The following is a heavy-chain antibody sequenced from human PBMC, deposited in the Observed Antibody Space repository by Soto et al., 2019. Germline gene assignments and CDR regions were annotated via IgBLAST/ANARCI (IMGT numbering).Heavy chain of an antibody. CDR3: AKLVIGYCSGNTCDDY. CDR1: GFTFSYG. J-gene: IGHJ4*02. D-gene: IGHD2-15*01. CDR2: ISYDSSNK. Sequence: VQLLESGGGLIQPWGSLRLSCAASGFTFSYGIHWLRQAPGKGLEWVAYISYDSSNKFYGDSVKGRFTISRDNSKNTQFLQMNSLRAEDTAVYYCAKLVIGYCSGNTCDDYWGQGTLVAVSS. V-gene: IGHV3-30*18.